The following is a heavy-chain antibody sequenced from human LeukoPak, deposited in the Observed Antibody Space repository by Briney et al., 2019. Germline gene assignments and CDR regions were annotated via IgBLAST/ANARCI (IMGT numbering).Heavy chain of an antibody. CDR2: TYYRSKWNN. D-gene: IGHD1-26*01. J-gene: IGHJ5*01. CDR3: ARLVGASWFDS. Sequence: PSQTLSLTCAISGDSVSTNSAAWTWLRQAPSRGLEWQGRTYYRSKWNNDYAVSMKTRITINPDTSKNQFSLQLNSVTPEDTAVYYCARLVGASWFDSWGQGTLVTVSS. V-gene: IGHV6-1*01. CDR1: GDSVSTNSAA.